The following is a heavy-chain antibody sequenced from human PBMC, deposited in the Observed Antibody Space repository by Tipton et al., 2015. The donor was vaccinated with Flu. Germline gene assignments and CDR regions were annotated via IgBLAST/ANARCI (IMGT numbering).Heavy chain of an antibody. V-gene: IGHV4-61*01. CDR1: GASVDTSTYS. J-gene: IGHJ6*02. CDR3: AREVIPLLGYYYGLDV. CDR2: ISDSGST. Sequence: TLSLTCTVSGASVDTSTYSWHWVGQPPGKALEWIGCISDSGSTDYNPSLKSRLTISADTSTNQISLRLSTVTAADSAVYFCAREVIPLLGYYYGLDVWGQGTTIIVSS. D-gene: IGHD2-21*01.